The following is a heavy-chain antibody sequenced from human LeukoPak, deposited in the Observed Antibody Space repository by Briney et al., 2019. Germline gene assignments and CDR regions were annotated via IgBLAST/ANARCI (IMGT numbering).Heavy chain of an antibody. CDR2: ISSSGVTI. Sequence: GGSLRLSCAASGFTFSTCSMNWVRQAPGKGLEWVSYISSSGVTIYYADSVKGRLTISRDNAKNSLYLQMNSLRAEDTAVYYCARGYYGDPSQVYYFDYWGRGTLVTVSS. CDR3: ARGYYGDPSQVYYFDY. V-gene: IGHV3-48*04. CDR1: GFTFSTCS. J-gene: IGHJ4*02. D-gene: IGHD4-17*01.